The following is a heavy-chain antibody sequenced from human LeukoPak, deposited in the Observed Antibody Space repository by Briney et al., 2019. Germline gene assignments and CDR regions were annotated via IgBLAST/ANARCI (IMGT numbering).Heavy chain of an antibody. Sequence: SETLSLTCTVSGGSISSYYWSWIRQPPGKGLEWIGYIYYSGSTNYNPSLKSRVTISVETSKNQFSLRLSSVTAADTAVYYCARVTYDYVWGSYRYAFDIWGQGTMVTVSS. J-gene: IGHJ3*02. D-gene: IGHD3-16*02. CDR1: GGSISSYY. CDR3: ARVTYDYVWGSYRYAFDI. V-gene: IGHV4-59*01. CDR2: IYYSGST.